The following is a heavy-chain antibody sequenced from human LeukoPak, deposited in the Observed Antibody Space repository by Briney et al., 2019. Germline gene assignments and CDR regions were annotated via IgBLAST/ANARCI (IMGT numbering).Heavy chain of an antibody. D-gene: IGHD2-15*01. V-gene: IGHV3-7*05. Sequence: GGSLRLPCAASGFTFSTFWMTWVRQAPGKGLEWLANIKEDGSETYYVDSVKGRFTISRDNAKSSLYLQMNTLRFEDTAVYYCARDGPRSGESSYDYWGQGTLVTVSS. CDR1: GFTFSTFW. J-gene: IGHJ4*02. CDR3: ARDGPRSGESSYDY. CDR2: IKEDGSET.